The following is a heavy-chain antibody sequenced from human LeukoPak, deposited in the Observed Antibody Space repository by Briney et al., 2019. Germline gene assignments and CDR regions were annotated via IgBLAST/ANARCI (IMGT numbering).Heavy chain of an antibody. CDR3: ARVGYYDSSGYLDY. Sequence: PGGSLRLSRAASGFTVSSNYMSWVRQAPGKGLEWVSVIYSGGSTYYADSVKGRFTISRDNSKNTLYLQMNSLRAEDTAVYYCARVGYYDSSGYLDYWGQGTLVTVSS. J-gene: IGHJ4*02. V-gene: IGHV3-66*02. CDR1: GFTVSSNY. D-gene: IGHD3-22*01. CDR2: IYSGGST.